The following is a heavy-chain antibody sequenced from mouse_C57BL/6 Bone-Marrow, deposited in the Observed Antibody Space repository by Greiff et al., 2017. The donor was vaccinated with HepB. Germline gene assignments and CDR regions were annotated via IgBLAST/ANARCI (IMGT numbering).Heavy chain of an antibody. Sequence: VKLVESGAELVRPGASVKLSCKASGYTFTSYGISWVKQRTGQGLEWIGEIYPRSGNTYYNEKFKGKATLTADKSSSTAYMELRSLTSEDPAVYFSGRSATYDYWGQGTTLTVSS. V-gene: IGHV1-81*01. D-gene: IGHD1-1*01. CDR1: GYTFTSYG. CDR3: GRSATYDY. CDR2: IYPRSGNT. J-gene: IGHJ2*01.